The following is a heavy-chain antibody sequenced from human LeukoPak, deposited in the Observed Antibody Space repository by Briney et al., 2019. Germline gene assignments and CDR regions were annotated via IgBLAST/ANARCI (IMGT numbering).Heavy chain of an antibody. CDR3: AKDSSGYLAGYFQY. Sequence: GGSLRLSCAASGFTFSSYAMSWVRQAPGKGLEWVSGISARGGSTYNADLVKGRFTISRDNSKNTLYLQMNSLRAEDTAVYYCAKDSSGYLAGYFQYWGQGTLVTVSS. D-gene: IGHD3-22*01. CDR1: GFTFSSYA. V-gene: IGHV3-23*01. CDR2: ISARGGST. J-gene: IGHJ1*01.